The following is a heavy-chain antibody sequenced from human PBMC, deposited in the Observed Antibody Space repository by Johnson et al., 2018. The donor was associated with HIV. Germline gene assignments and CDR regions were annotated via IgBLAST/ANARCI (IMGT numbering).Heavy chain of an antibody. Sequence: QVQLVESGGGLVQPGGSLRLSCAASGFTFSSYAMHWVRQAPGKGLEWVALISYDGSITYYADSVKGRFTISRDNSKNTLYLQMNSLRAEDTDVYYCARDASWDDAFDIWGQGTMVTVSS. J-gene: IGHJ3*02. CDR1: GFTFSSYA. D-gene: IGHD2-2*01. V-gene: IGHV3-30*04. CDR3: ARDASWDDAFDI. CDR2: ISYDGSIT.